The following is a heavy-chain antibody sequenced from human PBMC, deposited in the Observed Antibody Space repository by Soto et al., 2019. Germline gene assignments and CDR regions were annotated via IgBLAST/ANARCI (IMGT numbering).Heavy chain of an antibody. J-gene: IGHJ6*02. CDR2: IWYDGSNK. D-gene: IGHD2-2*01. CDR3: ARDEQSCSSTSCSSDYYYGMDV. CDR1: GFTFSSYG. V-gene: IGHV3-33*01. Sequence: PGGSLRLSCSASGFTFSSYGMHWVRQAPGKGLERVAVIWYDGSNKYYADSVKGRFTISRDNSKNTLYLQMNSLRAEDTAVYYCARDEQSCSSTSCSSDYYYGMDVWGQGTTVTVSS.